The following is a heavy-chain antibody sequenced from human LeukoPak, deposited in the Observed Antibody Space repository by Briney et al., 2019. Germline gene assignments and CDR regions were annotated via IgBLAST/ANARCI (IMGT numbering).Heavy chain of an antibody. CDR3: ARVVGYASSGWYHRRGDWFDP. Sequence: ASVKVSCKASGYTFTSYGISWVRQAPGQGLEWMGWISAYNGNTNYAQKLQGRVTMTTDTSTSTAYMELRSLRSDDTAVYYCARVVGYASSGWYHRRGDWFDPWGQGTLVTVSS. V-gene: IGHV1-18*01. CDR2: ISAYNGNT. J-gene: IGHJ5*02. CDR1: GYTFTSYG. D-gene: IGHD6-19*01.